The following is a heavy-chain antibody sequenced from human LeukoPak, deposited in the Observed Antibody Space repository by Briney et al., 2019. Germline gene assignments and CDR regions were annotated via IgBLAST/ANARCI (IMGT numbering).Heavy chain of an antibody. CDR2: ISSSISYI. Sequence: GGSLRLSCAASGFTFSSYSMNWVRQAPGKGLEWVSSISSSISYIYYADSVKGRFTISRDNAKNSLYLQMNSLRAEDTAVYYCASQYCSGGSCYSGRYYYYYYMDVWGKGTTVTVSS. CDR1: GFTFSSYS. J-gene: IGHJ6*03. D-gene: IGHD2-15*01. V-gene: IGHV3-21*01. CDR3: ASQYCSGGSCYSGRYYYYYYMDV.